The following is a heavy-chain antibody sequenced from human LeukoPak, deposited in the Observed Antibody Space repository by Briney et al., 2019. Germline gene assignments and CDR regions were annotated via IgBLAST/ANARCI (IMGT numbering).Heavy chain of an antibody. CDR3: ARALQRFWEFQNWFDP. V-gene: IGHV4-59*01. J-gene: IGHJ5*02. CDR1: GDSISSYY. Sequence: SETLSLTCSVSGDSISSYYWMWIRQPPGKGRECIGYIYYSGSTNYHPSLKSGVTISLDTSKNQFSLKLSSVTAADTAVYYCARALQRFWEFQNWFDPWGQGTLVTVSS. D-gene: IGHD3-10*01. CDR2: IYYSGST.